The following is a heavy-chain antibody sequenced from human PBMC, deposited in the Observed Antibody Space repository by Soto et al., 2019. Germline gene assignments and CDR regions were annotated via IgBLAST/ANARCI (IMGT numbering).Heavy chain of an antibody. CDR2: ISYDGSNK. D-gene: IGHD3-10*01. CDR3: ARARPYGSGSYYYN. J-gene: IGHJ1*01. V-gene: IGHV3-30*03. CDR1: GFTFSSYG. Sequence: PGGSLRLSCAASGFTFSSYGMHWVRQAPGKGLEWVAVISYDGSNKYYADSVKGRFTISRDNSKNTLYLQMNSLRAEDTAVYYCARARPYGSGSYYYNWGQGSLVTVSS.